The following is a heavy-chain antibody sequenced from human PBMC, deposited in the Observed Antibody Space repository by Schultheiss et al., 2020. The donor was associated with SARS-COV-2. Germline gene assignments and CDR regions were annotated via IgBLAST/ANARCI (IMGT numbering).Heavy chain of an antibody. CDR2: IYYSGST. CDR3: ARDYSSGSRYYYGMDV. J-gene: IGHJ6*02. D-gene: IGHD6-19*01. CDR1: GGSVSSGSYY. V-gene: IGHV4-61*01. Sequence: SETLSLTCDVYGGSVSSGSYYWSWIRQPPGKGLEWIGYIYYSGSTNYNPSLKSRVTITVDTSKNQFSLKLSSVTAADTAVYYWARDYSSGSRYYYGMDVWGQGTTVTVSS.